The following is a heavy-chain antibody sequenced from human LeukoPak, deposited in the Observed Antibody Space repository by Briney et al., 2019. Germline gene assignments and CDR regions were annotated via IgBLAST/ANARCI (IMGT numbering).Heavy chain of an antibody. Sequence: PGGSLRLSCAASGFTFSSYAMNWVRQAPGKGLEWVSTISSIGVSTYYADSVKGRFTISRDNSKNTLYLQMNSLRAEDTAVYYCAKDPGYYDGSGSYYFDYWGQGTLVTVSS. CDR3: AKDPGYYDGSGSYYFDY. J-gene: IGHJ4*02. CDR2: ISSIGVST. CDR1: GFTFSSYA. V-gene: IGHV3-23*01. D-gene: IGHD3-10*01.